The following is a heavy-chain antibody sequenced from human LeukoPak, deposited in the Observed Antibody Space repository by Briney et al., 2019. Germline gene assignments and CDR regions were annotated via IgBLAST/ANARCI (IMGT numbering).Heavy chain of an antibody. CDR1: GGTFGNYA. CDR2: IIPNVDIR. Sequence: GASVKVSCKACGGTFGNYAVSWVRQAPGQGLEWMGRIIPNVDIRNYEQKFQGRVTITADESTSTVYLELTTLRSDDTAVYYCAREDQGDGPICGDFEFWGQGTLVTVSS. J-gene: IGHJ4*02. D-gene: IGHD3-16*01. CDR3: AREDQGDGPICGDFEF. V-gene: IGHV1-69*04.